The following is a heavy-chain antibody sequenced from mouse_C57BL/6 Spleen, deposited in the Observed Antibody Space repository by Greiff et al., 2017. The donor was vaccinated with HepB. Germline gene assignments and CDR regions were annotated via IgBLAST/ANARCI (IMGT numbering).Heavy chain of an antibody. V-gene: IGHV1-69*01. CDR2: IDPSDSYT. CDR1: GYTFTSYW. J-gene: IGHJ1*01. CDR3: ARGKPPYFDV. Sequence: QVQLQQPGAELVMPGASVKLSCKASGYTFTSYWMHWVKQRPGQGLEWIGEIDPSDSYTNYNQKFKGKSTLTVDKSSSTAYMQLSSLTSEDSAVYYCARGKPPYFDVWGAGTTVTVSS.